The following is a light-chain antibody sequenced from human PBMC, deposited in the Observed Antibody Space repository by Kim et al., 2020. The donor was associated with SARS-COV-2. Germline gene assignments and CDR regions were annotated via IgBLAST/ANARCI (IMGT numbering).Light chain of an antibody. CDR3: NSRDKSGDHVV. Sequence: ALGQTVRITCQGDSLRTYYASWYQQKPGQAPILVIYGKNNRPSGIPERFSGSSSGNTASLTVTGAQAVDEADYYCNSRDKSGDHVVFGGGTQLTVL. V-gene: IGLV3-19*01. J-gene: IGLJ2*01. CDR1: SLRTYY. CDR2: GKN.